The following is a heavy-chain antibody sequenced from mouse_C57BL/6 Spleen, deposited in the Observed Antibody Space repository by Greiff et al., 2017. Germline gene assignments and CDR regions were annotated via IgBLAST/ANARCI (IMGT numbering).Heavy chain of an antibody. V-gene: IGHV14-3*01. J-gene: IGHJ1*03. Sequence: VQLQQSVAELVRPGASVKLSCTASGFNIKNTYMHWVKQRPEQGLEWIGRIDPENGNTKYAPKFQGKGTITADTSSNTAYLQLSSRTSKDTAIYYCARGAYYGSSYHWDFDVWGTGTTVTVSS. D-gene: IGHD1-1*01. CDR2: IDPENGNT. CDR3: ARGAYYGSSYHWDFDV. CDR1: GFNIKNTY.